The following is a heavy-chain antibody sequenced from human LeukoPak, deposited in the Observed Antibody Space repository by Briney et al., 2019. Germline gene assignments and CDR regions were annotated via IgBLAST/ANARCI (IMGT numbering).Heavy chain of an antibody. Sequence: PGGSLRLSCVASGFTFSNHWMTWVRRAPGKGLEWGANIKEDGSERYYGDSLKGRFTIYRDNAKNELYLEMSSLRVDDAAVYYCARYCGGDCYSPHDAFDIWGQGTMVTVSP. CDR3: ARYCGGDCYSPHDAFDI. J-gene: IGHJ3*02. V-gene: IGHV3-7*05. CDR1: GFTFSNHW. CDR2: IKEDGSER. D-gene: IGHD2-21*02.